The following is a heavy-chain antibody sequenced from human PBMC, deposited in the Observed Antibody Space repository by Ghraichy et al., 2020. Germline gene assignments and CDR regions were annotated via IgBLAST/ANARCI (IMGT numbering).Heavy chain of an antibody. V-gene: IGHV3-13*05. CDR1: GFTFSSYD. CDR2: IGTAGDP. Sequence: GSLRLSCAASGFTFSSYDMHWVRQATGKGLEWVSAIGTAGDPNYPGSVKGRFTISRENAKNSLYRQMNSLRAGDTAVYYCARSKAYCGGDCYSGIYYFGMDVWGQGTTVTVPS. J-gene: IGHJ6*02. D-gene: IGHD2-21*02. CDR3: ARSKAYCGGDCYSGIYYFGMDV.